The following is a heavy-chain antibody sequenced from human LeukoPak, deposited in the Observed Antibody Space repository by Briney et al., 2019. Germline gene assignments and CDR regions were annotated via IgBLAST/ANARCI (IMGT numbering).Heavy chain of an antibody. CDR3: TRVSPSDYYYYYYMDV. Sequence: QPGRSLRLSCAASGFTFSSYAMHWVRQAPGKGLEWVAVISYDGSNKYYADSVKGRFTISRDNSKNTLYLQMNSLRAEDTAVYYCTRVSPSDYYYYYYMDVWGKGTTVTVSS. J-gene: IGHJ6*03. D-gene: IGHD2/OR15-2a*01. CDR1: GFTFSSYA. V-gene: IGHV3-30*04. CDR2: ISYDGSNK.